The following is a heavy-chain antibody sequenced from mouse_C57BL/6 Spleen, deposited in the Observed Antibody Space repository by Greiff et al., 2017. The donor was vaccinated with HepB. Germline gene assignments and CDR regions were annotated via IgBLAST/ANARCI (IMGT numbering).Heavy chain of an antibody. J-gene: IGHJ2*01. CDR1: GYSITSGYY. D-gene: IGHD1-1*01. Sequence: EVKLMESGPGLVKPSQSLSLTCSVTGYSITSGYYWNWIRQFPGNKLEWMGYISYDGSNNYNPSLKNRISITRDTSKNQFFLKLNSVTTEDTATYYCARHGITTDYFDYWGQGTTLTVSS. CDR3: ARHGITTDYFDY. CDR2: ISYDGSN. V-gene: IGHV3-6*01.